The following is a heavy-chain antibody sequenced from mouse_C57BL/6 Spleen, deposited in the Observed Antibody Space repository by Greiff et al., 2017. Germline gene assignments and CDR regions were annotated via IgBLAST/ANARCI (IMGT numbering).Heavy chain of an antibody. CDR3: ASLFYDGYPAWFAY. V-gene: IGHV2-2*01. Sequence: QVQLQQSGPGLVQPSQSLSITCTVSGFSLTSYGVHWVRQSPGKGLEWLGVIWSGGSTDYNAAFISRLSISKDNSKSQVFFKMNSLQADDTAIYYCASLFYDGYPAWFAYWGQGTLVTVSA. CDR1: GFSLTSYG. J-gene: IGHJ3*01. D-gene: IGHD2-3*01. CDR2: IWSGGST.